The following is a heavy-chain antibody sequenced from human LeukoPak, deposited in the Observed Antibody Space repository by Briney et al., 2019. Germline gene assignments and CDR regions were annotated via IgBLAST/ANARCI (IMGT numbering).Heavy chain of an antibody. V-gene: IGHV3-23*01. CDR3: AKDIAANKPYYFDY. Sequence: GALRLSCAASGFTFSSYVMSWVRQAPGKGLEWVSGISGSGGTTYYADSVKGRFTISRDISKNTLYLQMNSLRVEDTAIYYCAKDIAANKPYYFDYWGQGTLVTVSS. J-gene: IGHJ4*02. CDR1: GFTFSSYV. D-gene: IGHD6-13*01. CDR2: ISGSGGTT.